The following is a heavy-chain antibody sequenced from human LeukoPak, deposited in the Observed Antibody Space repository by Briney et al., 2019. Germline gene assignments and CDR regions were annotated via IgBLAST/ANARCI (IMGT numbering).Heavy chain of an antibody. CDR1: GGSISSGDYY. CDR3: ARAGTMVRGVIED. V-gene: IGHV4-30-4*08. CDR2: IYYSGST. D-gene: IGHD3-10*01. J-gene: IGHJ4*02. Sequence: PSETLSLTCTVSGGSISSGDYYWSWIRQPPGKGLEWIGYIYYSGSTYYNPSLKSRVTISVDTSKNQFSLKPSSVTAADTAVYYCARAGTMVRGVIEDWGQGTLVTVSS.